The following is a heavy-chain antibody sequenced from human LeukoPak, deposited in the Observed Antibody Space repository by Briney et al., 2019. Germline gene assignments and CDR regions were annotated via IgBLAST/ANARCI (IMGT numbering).Heavy chain of an antibody. CDR1: GFSFSEYW. J-gene: IGHJ4*02. CDR2: TQPDGSKQ. Sequence: GGSLRLSCAASGFSFSEYWMSWVRQAPGKGLEWVASTQPDGSKQYYVDSVRGRFTISRDNAKNSLYLQMSSLRAADTAVYYCARARGGYDLDYWGQGTLVTVSS. V-gene: IGHV3-7*01. D-gene: IGHD5-12*01. CDR3: ARARGGYDLDY.